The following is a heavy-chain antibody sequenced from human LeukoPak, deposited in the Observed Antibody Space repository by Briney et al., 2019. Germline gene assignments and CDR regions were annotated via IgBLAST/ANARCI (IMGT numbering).Heavy chain of an antibody. D-gene: IGHD1-1*01. CDR2: INPDGSIT. CDR1: GFTFSTFW. J-gene: IGHJ4*02. Sequence: GGSLGLSCAASGFTFSTFWMHWVRQAPGEGLVWVSRINPDGSITDYADSVKGRFTISRDNAKNMLYLQMNSLRAEDTAVYYCARENWYLDFWGQGTLVTVSS. V-gene: IGHV3-74*01. CDR3: ARENWYLDF.